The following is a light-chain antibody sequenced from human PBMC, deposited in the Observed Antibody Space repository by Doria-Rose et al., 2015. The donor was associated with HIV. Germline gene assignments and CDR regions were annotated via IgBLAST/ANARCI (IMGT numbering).Light chain of an antibody. J-gene: IGKJ1*01. CDR3: HQYGTSWT. CDR2: DGS. Sequence: TQSPGTLSLSPGERATLSCRASQSFSSTYLAWYQQKPVQAPSLLIYDGSTRATGIPGRFSASVSGTDFTLTINRLEPEDFALYYCHQYGTSWTFGQGTKVEI. V-gene: IGKV3-20*01. CDR1: QSFSSTY.